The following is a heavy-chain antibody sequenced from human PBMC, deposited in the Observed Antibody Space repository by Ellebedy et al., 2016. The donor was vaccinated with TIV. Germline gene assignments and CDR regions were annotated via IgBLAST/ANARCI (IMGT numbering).Heavy chain of an antibody. CDR2: LSGSGVTT. D-gene: IGHD6-19*01. J-gene: IGHJ5*02. Sequence: LSLTCADSGFTFNTYAMSWVRQAPGKGLEWVSHLSGSGVTTYYADPVRGCFSISRDNSKNTLFLQMNSLRADDTAVYYCAGYRGEAVAGNWFDPWGQGTLVTVSS. V-gene: IGHV3-23*01. CDR3: AGYRGEAVAGNWFDP. CDR1: GFTFNTYA.